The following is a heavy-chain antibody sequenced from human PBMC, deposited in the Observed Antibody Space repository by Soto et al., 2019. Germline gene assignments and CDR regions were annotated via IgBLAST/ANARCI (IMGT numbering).Heavy chain of an antibody. D-gene: IGHD2-8*01. Sequence: SETLSLTCAVHGDSFSGYFWTWIRQPPGKGLEWIAEITEGGTTNYSPSLKSRVSIAVDSSKRQFALTLSSVTAADTAMYYCARGAAAMLSPNFDSWSQGSLVTV. CDR1: GDSFSGYF. CDR3: ARGAAAMLSPNFDS. V-gene: IGHV4-34*01. J-gene: IGHJ5*01. CDR2: ITEGGTT.